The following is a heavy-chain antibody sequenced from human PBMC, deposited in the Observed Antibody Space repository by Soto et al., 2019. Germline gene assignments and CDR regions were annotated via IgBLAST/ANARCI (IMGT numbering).Heavy chain of an antibody. CDR3: AKDRTVAARNFDY. Sequence: GGSLRLSCAASGFAFSNYSMHWVRQAPGKGLEWVSSISTSIDATYYAHSVKGRFTISRDDSKNTLYLQMNSLRAEDSAVYYCAKDRTVAARNFDYWGQGTQVTVSS. V-gene: IGHV3-23*01. CDR1: GFAFSNYS. CDR2: ISTSIDAT. J-gene: IGHJ4*02. D-gene: IGHD6-6*01.